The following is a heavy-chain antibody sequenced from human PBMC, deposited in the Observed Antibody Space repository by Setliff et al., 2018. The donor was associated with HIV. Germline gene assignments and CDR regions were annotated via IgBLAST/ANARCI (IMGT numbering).Heavy chain of an antibody. CDR2: ISGSGGGT. Sequence: GGSLRLSCPVSGFPFISYAMDWVRQAPGKGLEWVSTISGSGGGTNYADSVRGRFIISRDNSKNTMYLHLNSLRVEDTAVYFCAKSHRSLYQRGYFEPWGQGTLVTVSS. CDR3: AKSHRSLYQRGYFEP. CDR1: GFPFISYA. J-gene: IGHJ4*02. V-gene: IGHV3-23*01. D-gene: IGHD6-25*01.